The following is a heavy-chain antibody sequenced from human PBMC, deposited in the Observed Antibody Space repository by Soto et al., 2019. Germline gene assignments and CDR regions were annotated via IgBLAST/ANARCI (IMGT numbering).Heavy chain of an antibody. CDR2: TSGDNGYT. J-gene: IGHJ4*02. D-gene: IGHD1-26*01. CDR3: ARDPGGSYFDY. Sequence: GASVKVSCKASGYSFTSYGISWVRQAPGQGLEWMAWTSGDNGYTNHAQNLQGRVTMTTDTSTSTAYLELRSLRSEDTAVYYCARDPGGSYFDYWGQGTLVTVSS. CDR1: GYSFTSYG. V-gene: IGHV1-18*04.